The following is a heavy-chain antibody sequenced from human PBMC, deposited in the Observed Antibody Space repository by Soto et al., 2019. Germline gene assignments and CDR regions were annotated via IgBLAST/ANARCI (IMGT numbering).Heavy chain of an antibody. J-gene: IGHJ4*02. CDR2: ISGYNGNT. D-gene: IGHD5-18*01. Sequence: QVQLVQSGAEVKKPGASVKVSCKASGDTFTNYGISWVRQAPGQGLEWMGWISGYNGNTNYALKLQGRVTMTTDTSTNTVYMELKSLRSDDTAVYYCAVGRGHLWLLLDYWGQGTLVTVSS. CDR3: AVGRGHLWLLLDY. V-gene: IGHV1-18*01. CDR1: GDTFTNYG.